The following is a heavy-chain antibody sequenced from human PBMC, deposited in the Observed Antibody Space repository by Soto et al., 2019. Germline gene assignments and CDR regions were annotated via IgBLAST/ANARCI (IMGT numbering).Heavy chain of an antibody. CDR2: IIPIFGTA. CDR3: ARGAPAPLGEPYYFDY. D-gene: IGHD3-10*01. CDR1: GGTFSSYA. V-gene: IGHV1-69*01. Sequence: VQLVQSGAEVKKPGSSVKVSCKASGGTFSSYAISWVRQAPGQGLEWMGGIIPIFGTANYAQKFQGRVTITADESTSTGYMELSSLRSEDTAVYYCARGAPAPLGEPYYFDYWGQGTLVTVSS. J-gene: IGHJ4*02.